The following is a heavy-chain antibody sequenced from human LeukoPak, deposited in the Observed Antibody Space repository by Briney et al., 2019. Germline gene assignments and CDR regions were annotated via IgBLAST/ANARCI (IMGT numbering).Heavy chain of an antibody. D-gene: IGHD3-22*01. CDR3: ARGVFYDSSGFLIWYFDL. CDR1: GGSFSSYY. CDR2: INHSGST. Sequence: SETLSLTCAVYGGSFSSYYWSWIRQPPGKGLEWIGEINHSGSTNYNPSLKSRVTISVDTSKNQLSLKLSSVTAADTAVYYCARGVFYDSSGFLIWYFDLWGRGTLGTLSS. J-gene: IGHJ2*01. V-gene: IGHV4-34*01.